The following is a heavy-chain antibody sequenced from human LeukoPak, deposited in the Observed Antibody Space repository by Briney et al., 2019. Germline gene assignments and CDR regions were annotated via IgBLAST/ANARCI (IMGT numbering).Heavy chain of an antibody. J-gene: IGHJ5*02. D-gene: IGHD6-13*01. V-gene: IGHV3-23*01. CDR2: ISGSADGT. CDR3: AKGRAPGKVDWFDP. CDR1: GFTFSTYA. Sequence: GGSLRLSCAASGFTFSTYAMSWVRQAPGKGLEWVSSISGSADGTYYADSVEGRFTVSRDNSKETLYLQMNSLRADDTAVYYCAKGRAPGKVDWFDPWGQGTLVTVSS.